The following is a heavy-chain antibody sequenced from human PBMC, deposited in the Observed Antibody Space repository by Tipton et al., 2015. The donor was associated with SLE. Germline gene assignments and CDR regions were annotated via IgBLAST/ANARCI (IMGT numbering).Heavy chain of an antibody. V-gene: IGHV4-61*01. CDR2: IYYSGST. CDR3: ARRSYFGFDD. CDR1: GGSVSSGSYY. J-gene: IGHJ4*02. Sequence: TLSLTCTVSGGSVSSGSYYWSWIRQPPGKGLEWVGYIYYSGSTNYNPSLKSRVTISVDTSKNQFSLKLSSVTAADTAVYCWARRSYFGFDDWGQGTLVTVSS. D-gene: IGHD1-26*01.